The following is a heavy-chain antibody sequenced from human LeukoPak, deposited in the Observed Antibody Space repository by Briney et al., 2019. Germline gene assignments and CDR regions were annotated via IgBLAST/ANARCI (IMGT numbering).Heavy chain of an antibody. Sequence: SETLSLTCAVYGGSISGYYWSWIRQPPGKGLEWIAEIHHSGSANYNPSLKSRVTISIDTSKNQFSLKLSSVTAADTAVYYCARSDYGSGNYYWSLDYWGQGTLVTVPS. CDR2: IHHSGSA. J-gene: IGHJ4*02. CDR1: GGSISGYY. CDR3: ARSDYGSGNYYWSLDY. V-gene: IGHV4-34*01. D-gene: IGHD3-10*01.